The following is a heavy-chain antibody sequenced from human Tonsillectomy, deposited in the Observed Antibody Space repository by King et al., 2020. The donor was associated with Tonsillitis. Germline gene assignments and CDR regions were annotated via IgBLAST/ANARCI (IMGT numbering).Heavy chain of an antibody. CDR2: INHSGST. Sequence: VQLQQWGAGLLKPSETLSLTCVVSGGSFSGYYWSWIRQPPGKGLEWIGEINHSGSTNYNPSLKSRVTISVDTSKNQLSLNLSTVTAADTAVFYCASQYYDNTTYNPEHDGFDIWGQGTMVTVSS. J-gene: IGHJ3*02. CDR3: ASQYYDNTTYNPEHDGFDI. D-gene: IGHD3-22*01. CDR1: GGSFSGYY. V-gene: IGHV4-34*01.